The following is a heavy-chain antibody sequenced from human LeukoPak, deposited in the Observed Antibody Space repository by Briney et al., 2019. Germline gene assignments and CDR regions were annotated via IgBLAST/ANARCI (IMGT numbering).Heavy chain of an antibody. V-gene: IGHV3-30*09. J-gene: IGHJ4*02. CDR3: ARGYGGNSVALEY. CDR1: GFTFSTYA. Sequence: PGGSLRLSCAVSGFTFSTYAMHWVRQAPGKGLEWVAVISYDGTNKYYADSVKGRFAISRDNSKNTLYLQMNSLRAEDTAVYYCARGYGGNSVALEYWGRGTLVTVSS. D-gene: IGHD4-23*01. CDR2: ISYDGTNK.